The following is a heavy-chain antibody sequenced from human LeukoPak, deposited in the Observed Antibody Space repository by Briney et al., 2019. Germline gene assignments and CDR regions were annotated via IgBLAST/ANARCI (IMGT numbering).Heavy chain of an antibody. D-gene: IGHD3-3*01. CDR3: ARGPIFGVVIAYYYYGMDV. CDR2: INHSGST. CDR1: GGSSSGYY. Sequence: SETLSLTCAVYGGSSSGYYWSWIRQPPGKGLEWIGEINHSGSTNYNPSLKSRVTISVDTSKNQFSLKLSSVTAADTAVYYCARGPIFGVVIAYYYYGMDVWGQGTTVTVSS. V-gene: IGHV4-34*01. J-gene: IGHJ6*02.